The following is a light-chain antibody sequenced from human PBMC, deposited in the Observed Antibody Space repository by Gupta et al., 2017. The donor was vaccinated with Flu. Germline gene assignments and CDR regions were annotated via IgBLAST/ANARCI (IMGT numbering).Light chain of an antibody. CDR1: ALPKKY. CDR3: FSTDISDNYRI. Sequence: SDELTQPPSVSVFPGQAARITCSGDALPKKYTFWYQQKSGQAPVLVIYEDTKRPSGIPERFSGSSSGTVATLTISGAQVEDEADYYCFSTDISDNYRIFGGGTKLAVL. J-gene: IGLJ2*01. V-gene: IGLV3-10*01. CDR2: EDT.